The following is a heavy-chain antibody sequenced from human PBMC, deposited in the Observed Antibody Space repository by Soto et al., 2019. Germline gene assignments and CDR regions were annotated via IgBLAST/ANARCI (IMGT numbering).Heavy chain of an antibody. CDR1: GGSIGDSG. Sequence: SETLCVRWSVAGGSIGDSGGSWIRPSPGKGLEWIGYIYSSGSTNYNPSLKSRVTISVDTSKNQFSLKLSSVTAADTAVYYCARVPPGAYAMAVGAHGTTVTFS. CDR2: IYSSGST. V-gene: IGHV4-59*12. J-gene: IGHJ6*02. D-gene: IGHD3-10*01. CDR3: ARVPPGAYAMAV.